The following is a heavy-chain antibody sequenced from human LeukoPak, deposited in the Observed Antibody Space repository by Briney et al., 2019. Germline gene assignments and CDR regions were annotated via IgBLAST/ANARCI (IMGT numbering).Heavy chain of an antibody. CDR2: IYSGGST. CDR3: ARALENLAFDI. J-gene: IGHJ3*02. D-gene: IGHD1-1*01. Sequence: PGGSLRLSCAASGFTVSSNHMTWVRQAPGKGLQWVSVIYSGGSTYYADSVKGRFTISRDSSTSTLWLQMSSLRAEDTAVYYCARALENLAFDIWGQGTMVTVSS. V-gene: IGHV3-66*01. CDR1: GFTVSSNH.